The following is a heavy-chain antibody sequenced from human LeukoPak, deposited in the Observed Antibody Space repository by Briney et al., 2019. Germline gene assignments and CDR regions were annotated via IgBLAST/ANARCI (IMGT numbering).Heavy chain of an antibody. CDR2: ISSSSSYI. J-gene: IGHJ4*02. CDR1: GFTFNSYT. D-gene: IGHD5-18*01. CDR3: ASGTSYGLVMYYFDY. V-gene: IGHV3-21*01. Sequence: GGSLRLSCAASGFTFNSYTMNWVRQAPGKGLEWVSSISSSSSYIYYADSVKGRFTISRDNAKNSLYLQMNSLRAEDTAVYYCASGTSYGLVMYYFDYWGQGTLVTVSS.